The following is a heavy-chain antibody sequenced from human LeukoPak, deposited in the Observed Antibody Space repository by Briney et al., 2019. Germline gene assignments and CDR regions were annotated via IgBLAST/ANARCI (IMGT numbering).Heavy chain of an antibody. D-gene: IGHD1-26*01. V-gene: IGHV3-23*01. CDR1: GFTFSSYT. CDR3: AKAPPVGAHYFDY. CDR2: ITTSDGNT. Sequence: GGSLRLSCAASGFTFSSYTMSWVRQAPGKGLEWVSTITTSDGNTYYADSVKGRFTVSRDNSKNTLFLQMNSLRAEDTAVYYCAKAPPVGAHYFDYWGQGTLVTVSS. J-gene: IGHJ4*02.